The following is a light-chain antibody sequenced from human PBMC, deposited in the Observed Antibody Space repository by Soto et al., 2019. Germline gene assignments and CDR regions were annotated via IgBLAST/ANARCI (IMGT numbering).Light chain of an antibody. CDR2: EVT. CDR3: ISFTTSTTTNWV. J-gene: IGLJ3*02. CDR1: SSDVGDYNR. V-gene: IGLV2-14*01. Sequence: QSVLTQPPSVSGSPGQSITISCTGTSSDVGDYNRVSWYQHHPGKAPKLMIFEVTNRPSGISDRFSGFKSGSTASLTISELQPDDEADYYCISFTTSTTTNWVLGGGTKL.